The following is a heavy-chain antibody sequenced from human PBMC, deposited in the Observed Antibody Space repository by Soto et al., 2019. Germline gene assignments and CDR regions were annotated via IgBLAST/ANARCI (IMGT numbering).Heavy chain of an antibody. D-gene: IGHD2-2*01. Sequence: QVQLVESGGGVVQPGRSLRLSCAASGFTFSNYAMHWVRQAPGKGLEWVALISYDGSNKYYADSVKGRFTISRDNSKNTLDLQMNSLRAEDTAVYYCAGGGYCISTSCYLNWFDPWGQGTLVTVSS. CDR1: GFTFSNYA. CDR3: AGGGYCISTSCYLNWFDP. CDR2: ISYDGSNK. V-gene: IGHV3-30-3*01. J-gene: IGHJ5*02.